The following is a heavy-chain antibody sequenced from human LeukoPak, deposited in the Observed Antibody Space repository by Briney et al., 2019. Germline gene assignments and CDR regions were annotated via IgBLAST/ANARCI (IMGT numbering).Heavy chain of an antibody. V-gene: IGHV3-23*01. CDR2: IIASSGST. Sequence: GGSLRLSCAASGFSLSNSAMSWLRQAPGKGLEWVSLIIASSGSTFYADSVKGRFTISRDNSKNTLYLQMNSLRAEDTAVYYCAKGAYDYIEMGYFDYWGQGTLVTVSS. J-gene: IGHJ4*02. D-gene: IGHD5-12*01. CDR3: AKGAYDYIEMGYFDY. CDR1: GFSLSNSA.